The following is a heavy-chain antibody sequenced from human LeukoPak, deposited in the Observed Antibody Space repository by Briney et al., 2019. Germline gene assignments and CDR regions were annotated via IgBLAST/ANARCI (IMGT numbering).Heavy chain of an antibody. CDR2: INHSGST. CDR1: GGSFSGYY. J-gene: IGHJ4*02. CDR3: AREWELLGFDY. D-gene: IGHD1-26*01. Sequence: SETLSLTCAVYGGSFSGYYWSWIRQPPGKGLEWIGEINHSGSTNYNPSLKSRVTISVDTSKNQFSLKLSSVTAADTAVYYCAREWELLGFDYWGQGTLVTVSS. V-gene: IGHV4-34*01.